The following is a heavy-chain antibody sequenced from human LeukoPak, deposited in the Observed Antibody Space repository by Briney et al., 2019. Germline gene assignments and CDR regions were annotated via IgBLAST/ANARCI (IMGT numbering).Heavy chain of an antibody. CDR2: ISTSGNTK. CDR3: ATGLTGPEDY. Sequence: PGGSLRLSCAASGFIFSGYEMHWVRQAPGKGLEWVSCISTSGNTKYYADSVKGRFTISRDNARNSMYLQMNSLRADDTAVYYCATGLTGPEDYWGQGTLVTVSS. V-gene: IGHV3-48*03. CDR1: GFIFSGYE. J-gene: IGHJ4*02.